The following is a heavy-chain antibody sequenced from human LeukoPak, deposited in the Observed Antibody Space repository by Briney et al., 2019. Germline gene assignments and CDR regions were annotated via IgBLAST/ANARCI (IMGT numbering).Heavy chain of an antibody. CDR3: AREGYYDSSGYRFDY. D-gene: IGHD3-22*01. Sequence: ASVKVSCKASGYTFIGYYMHWVRQAPGQGLEWMGWINPNSGGTNYAQKFQGRVTMTRDTSISTAYMELSRLRSDDTAVYYCAREGYYDSSGYRFDYWGQGTLVTVSS. CDR1: GYTFIGYY. V-gene: IGHV1-2*02. J-gene: IGHJ4*02. CDR2: INPNSGGT.